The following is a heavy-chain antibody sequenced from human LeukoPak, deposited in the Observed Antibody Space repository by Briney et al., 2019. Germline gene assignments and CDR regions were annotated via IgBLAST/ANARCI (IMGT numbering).Heavy chain of an antibody. CDR2: INHSGST. CDR3: ASRLLYSRTLIDC. V-gene: IGHV4-34*01. Sequence: PETLSLTCAVYGGSFSGYYWSWIRQPPGKGLEWIGEINHSGSTNYNPSLKSRVTISVDTSKNQFSLKLSSVTAADTAVYYCASRLLYSRTLIDCWGQGTLVTVSS. CDR1: GGSFSGYY. J-gene: IGHJ4*02. D-gene: IGHD6-13*01.